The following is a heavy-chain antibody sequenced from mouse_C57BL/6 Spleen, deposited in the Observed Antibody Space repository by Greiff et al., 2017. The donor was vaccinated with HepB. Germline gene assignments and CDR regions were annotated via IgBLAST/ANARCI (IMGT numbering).Heavy chain of an antibody. CDR1: GFTFSSYA. D-gene: IGHD2-14*01. CDR2: ISDGGSYT. V-gene: IGHV5-4*01. J-gene: IGHJ3*01. Sequence: EVQRVESGGGLVKPGGSLKLSCAASGFTFSSYAMSWVRQTPEKRLEWVATISDGGSYTYYPDNVKGRFTISRDNAKNNLYLQMSHLKSEDTAMYYCARIGGFAYWGQGTLVTVSA. CDR3: ARIGGFAY.